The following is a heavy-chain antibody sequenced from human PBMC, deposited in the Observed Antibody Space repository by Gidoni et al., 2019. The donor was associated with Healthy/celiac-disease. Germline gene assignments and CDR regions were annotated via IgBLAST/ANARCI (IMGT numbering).Heavy chain of an antibody. J-gene: IGHJ4*02. CDR1: GGTFSSYA. Sequence: QVQLVQSGAEVKKPGSSVKVSCKASGGTFSSYAISWVRQAPGQGLEWRGGIIPTFGTANYAQKFKGRVTITADESTSTAYMELSSLRSEDTAVYYCARSRERVGATTTGLFDYWGQGTLVTVSS. D-gene: IGHD1-26*01. CDR2: IIPTFGTA. V-gene: IGHV1-69*01. CDR3: ARSRERVGATTTGLFDY.